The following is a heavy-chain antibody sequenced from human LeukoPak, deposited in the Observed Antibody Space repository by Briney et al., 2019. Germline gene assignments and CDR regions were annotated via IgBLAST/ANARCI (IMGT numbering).Heavy chain of an antibody. D-gene: IGHD3-22*01. Sequence: GGSLRLSCAASGFTFSGSTMHGVRQASGKGLEWVGRIRSKANSYATAYAASVKGRFTISRDDSKNTAYLQMNSLKTEDTAVYYCTSYYYDSSGYYGASYMDVWGKGTTVTVSS. CDR3: TSYYYDSSGYYGASYMDV. J-gene: IGHJ6*03. CDR1: GFTFSGST. CDR2: IRSKANSYAT. V-gene: IGHV3-73*01.